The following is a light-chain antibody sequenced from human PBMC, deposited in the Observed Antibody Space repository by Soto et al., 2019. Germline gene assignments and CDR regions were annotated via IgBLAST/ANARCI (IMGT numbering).Light chain of an antibody. CDR2: RTS. CDR3: QQYNNWPRT. Sequence: IVLTQSPGTLSFSPLEIATLSCRASQSVSSSYLAWYQQKPGQAPRLLIYRTSTRATGIPARFSGSGSGTEFTLTISSLQSEDFAVYYCQQYNNWPRTFGQGTKVDI. CDR1: QSVSSSY. V-gene: IGKV3-15*01. J-gene: IGKJ1*01.